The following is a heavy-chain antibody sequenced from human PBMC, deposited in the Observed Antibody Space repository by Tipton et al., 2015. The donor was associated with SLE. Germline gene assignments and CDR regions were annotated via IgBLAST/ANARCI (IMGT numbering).Heavy chain of an antibody. V-gene: IGHV4-59*12. Sequence: PGLVKPSETLSLTCTVSGGSLSSSYWSWVRQPPGKGLEWIGHIFHSGSAYYNPSLKSRVTMSVDRSRNQFSLRLTSMTAADTALYYCAREVGVVATGWFDPWGQGTLVTVSS. CDR2: IFHSGSA. J-gene: IGHJ5*02. CDR3: AREVGVVATGWFDP. D-gene: IGHD1-26*01. CDR1: GGSLSSSY.